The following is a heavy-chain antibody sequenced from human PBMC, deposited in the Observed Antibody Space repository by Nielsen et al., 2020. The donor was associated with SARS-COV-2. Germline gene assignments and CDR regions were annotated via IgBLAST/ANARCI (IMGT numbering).Heavy chain of an antibody. V-gene: IGHV3-72*01. Sequence: GGSLRLSCAASGFTLSDHYMDWVRQVPGKGLEWVGRSKNKDSRYSTEYAASVRGRFTISREESKSSLYLQMNSLKTEDTAVYYCARAVFFHGSDNWGQGTLVTVSS. CDR3: ARAVFFHGSDN. D-gene: IGHD3-10*01. CDR2: SKNKDSRYST. CDR1: GFTLSDHY. J-gene: IGHJ4*02.